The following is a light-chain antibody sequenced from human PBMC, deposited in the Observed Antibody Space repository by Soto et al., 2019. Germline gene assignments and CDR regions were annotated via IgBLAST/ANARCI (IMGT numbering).Light chain of an antibody. V-gene: IGLV2-14*01. J-gene: IGLJ1*01. CDR3: TSYTTSDTFV. CDR1: SSDVGGYNY. Sequence: QSVLAQPASASGSPGQSITISCTGTSSDVGGYNYVSWYQQHPGKVPKLMIYEVSNRPSGVSNRFSGSKSGNTASLTVSGLQVEDEADYYCTSYTTSDTFVFGTGTKVTVL. CDR2: EVS.